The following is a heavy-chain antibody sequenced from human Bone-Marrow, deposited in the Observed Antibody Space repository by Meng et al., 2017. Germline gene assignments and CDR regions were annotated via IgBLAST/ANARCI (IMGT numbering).Heavy chain of an antibody. CDR1: GYTLTSDG. CDR2: ISAYKGNT. J-gene: IGHJ4*02. D-gene: IGHD1-26*01. Sequence: VESGPVVTKPGAAAKASCKACGYTLTSDGISRVRKAPGQGLEWRGWISAYKGNTTSARKLQGRVTMTTDISTSTAYMELRSLRPVDTAAYYGARVGRNSGGNTAIDYWGQGTLVTVSS. CDR3: ARVGRNSGGNTAIDY. V-gene: IGHV1-18*01.